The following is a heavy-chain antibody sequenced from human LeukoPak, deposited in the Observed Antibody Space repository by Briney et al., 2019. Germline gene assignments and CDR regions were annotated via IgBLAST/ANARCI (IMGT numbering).Heavy chain of an antibody. D-gene: IGHD2-8*02. J-gene: IGHJ4*02. CDR2: INPNSGDA. V-gene: IGHV1-2*02. CDR3: SRAADVVLVPPSDD. CDR1: GYTFTAYY. Sequence: ASVKVSCKASGYTFTAYYMHWLRQAPGQGLECMGWINPNSGDANYAQKFQGRVTMTRDTSISTAYLELSRLRSDDTAVYYCSRAADVVLVPPSDDWGQGTLVTVSS.